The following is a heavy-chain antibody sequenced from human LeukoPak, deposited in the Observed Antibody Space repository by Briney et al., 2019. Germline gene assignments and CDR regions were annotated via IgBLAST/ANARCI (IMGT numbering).Heavy chain of an antibody. V-gene: IGHV3-21*01. D-gene: IGHD2-2*01. J-gene: IGHJ4*02. CDR3: AREDSNCSGTSCYSADY. CDR2: ISSSSYI. CDR1: GLTFSSYS. Sequence: GGSLRLSCAASGLTFSSYSMNWVRQAPGKGLEWVSSISSSSYIYYADSVKGRFTISRDNAKNSLYLQMNSLRAEDTAVYYCAREDSNCSGTSCYSADYWGQGTLVTVSS.